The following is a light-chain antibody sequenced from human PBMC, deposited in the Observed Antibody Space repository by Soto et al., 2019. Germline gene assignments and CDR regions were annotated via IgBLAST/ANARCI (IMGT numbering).Light chain of an antibody. CDR2: GAS. V-gene: IGKV3-15*01. CDR1: QSLSNN. Sequence: EIVMTQSPATLSVSPGEGATLSCRASQSLSNNLAWYQQKLVRAPRLLIYGASTRATGIPARLSGSGSGTEFTLTISSLQSEDFAVYYCQQYDKWPITFGQGTRLEIK. J-gene: IGKJ5*01. CDR3: QQYDKWPIT.